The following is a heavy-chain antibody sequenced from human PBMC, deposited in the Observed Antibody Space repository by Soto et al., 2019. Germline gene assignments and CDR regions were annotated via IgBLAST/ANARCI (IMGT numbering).Heavy chain of an antibody. Sequence: QVQLQESGPGLVKPSQTLSLTCTVSGGSISSGGYYWSWIRQHPGKGLEWIGYIYYSGSTYYNPSLTPRVTISVDTSKNQFSLKLCSVTAADTAVYYCARGTCSGGSCYYDWFDPWGQGTLVTVSS. CDR1: GGSISSGGYY. CDR2: IYYSGST. V-gene: IGHV4-31*03. CDR3: ARGTCSGGSCYYDWFDP. D-gene: IGHD2-15*01. J-gene: IGHJ5*02.